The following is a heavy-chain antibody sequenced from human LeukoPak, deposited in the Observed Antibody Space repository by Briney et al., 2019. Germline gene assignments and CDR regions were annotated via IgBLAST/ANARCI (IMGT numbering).Heavy chain of an antibody. J-gene: IGHJ6*02. CDR3: ARDGGPPRTFRYNGLDV. V-gene: IGHV1-18*01. CDR2: ISTYNGNT. D-gene: IGHD2-21*01. Sequence: ASVKVSCKASGYTFINYDISWVRQAPGHGLEWMGWISTYNGNTNYALELQGRVTMTTDRSTSTAYMEVRSLRSDDTAVYYCARDGGPPRTFRYNGLDVWGQGTTVTVS. CDR1: GYTFINYD.